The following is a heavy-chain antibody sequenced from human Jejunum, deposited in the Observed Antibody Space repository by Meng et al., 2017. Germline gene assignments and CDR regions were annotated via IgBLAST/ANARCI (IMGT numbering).Heavy chain of an antibody. J-gene: IGHJ5*02. D-gene: IGHD2-15*01. CDR1: GGSFNSYF. V-gene: IGHV4-34*01. Sequence: VNLRQWGAGLLKPSETLSLTCGVYGGSFNSYFWNWIRQPPGKGLEWIGEINQNGRTNYNPSLESRVTISMDKSKKEFSLRLASVTAADTALYYCVRGRDPMVVGELDPWGQGTLVTVSS. CDR2: INQNGRT. CDR3: VRGRDPMVVGELDP.